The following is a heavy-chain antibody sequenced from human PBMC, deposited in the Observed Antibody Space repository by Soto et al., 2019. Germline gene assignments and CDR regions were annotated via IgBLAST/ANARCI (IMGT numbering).Heavy chain of an antibody. Sequence: SETLSLTCTVSGGSISSSSYYWGWIRQPPGKGLEWIGSIYYSGSTYYNPSLKSRVTISVDTSKNQFSLKLSSVTAADTAVYYCARLWLVKGEIDYWGQGTLVTVS. CDR2: IYYSGST. CDR1: GGSISSSSYY. J-gene: IGHJ4*02. V-gene: IGHV4-39*01. CDR3: ARLWLVKGEIDY. D-gene: IGHD6-19*01.